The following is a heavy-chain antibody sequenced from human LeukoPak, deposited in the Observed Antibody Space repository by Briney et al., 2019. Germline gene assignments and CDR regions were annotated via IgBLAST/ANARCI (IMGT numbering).Heavy chain of an antibody. V-gene: IGHV3-7*01. D-gene: IGHD3-10*01. CDR2: IKQDGSEK. CDR3: ANIKDTGTYYFDH. J-gene: IGHJ4*02. Sequence: GGSLRLSCAASGLTFSRYWMSWVRQAPGKGLEWVASIKQDGSEKYYVESVKGRFTVSRDNAKNSLYLQMNSLRAEDTAVYCCANIKDTGTYYFDHWGQGTLVTVSS. CDR1: GLTFSRYW.